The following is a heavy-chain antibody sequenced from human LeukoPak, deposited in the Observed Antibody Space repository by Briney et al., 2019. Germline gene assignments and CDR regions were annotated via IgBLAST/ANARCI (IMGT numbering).Heavy chain of an antibody. Sequence: SETLSLSCNVSGDSVSSGYWTWIRQSPGKGLEWIGFIYDNGVTDYNPSLKSRLMISLDTSKNQFSLTLRSVSAADSAIYYCAGRGHRYSRDWGRGILVTVSS. CDR1: GDSVSSGY. V-gene: IGHV4-4*09. J-gene: IGHJ1*01. D-gene: IGHD2-15*01. CDR3: AGRGHRYSRD. CDR2: IYDNGVT.